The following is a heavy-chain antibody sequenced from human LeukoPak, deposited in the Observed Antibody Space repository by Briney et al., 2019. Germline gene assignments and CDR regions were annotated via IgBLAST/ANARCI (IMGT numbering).Heavy chain of an antibody. Sequence: PSETLSLTCTVSGGSISSYYWQWIRQPPGNRLEWIGYVYYSGSTDYNPSLKSRVTISVDTSKNQFSLKLTSVTAADTAVYYCARGEPRIARPGAPPFDLWGRGTLDTVSS. CDR1: GGSISSYY. V-gene: IGHV4-59*01. CDR2: VYYSGST. J-gene: IGHJ2*01. CDR3: ARGEPRIARPGAPPFDL. D-gene: IGHD6-13*01.